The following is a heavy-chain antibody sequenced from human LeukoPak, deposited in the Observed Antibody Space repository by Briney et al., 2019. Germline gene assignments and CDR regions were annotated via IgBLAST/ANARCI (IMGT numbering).Heavy chain of an antibody. Sequence: SETLSLTCTVSGGSISSYYWTWIRQPAGKGLEWIGRIYTSGSTNYNPSLKSRVTMSVDTSKKQFSLKLSSVTAADTAVYYCAREYISGWTFDPWGLGTLVTVSS. CDR2: IYTSGST. J-gene: IGHJ5*02. CDR1: GGSISSYY. D-gene: IGHD6-19*01. V-gene: IGHV4-4*07. CDR3: AREYISGWTFDP.